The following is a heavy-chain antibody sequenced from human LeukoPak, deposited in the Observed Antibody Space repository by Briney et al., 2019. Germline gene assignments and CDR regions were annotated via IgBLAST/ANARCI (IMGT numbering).Heavy chain of an antibody. Sequence: SETLSLTCSVSGGSVSDYYWSWIRQSPGKGLEWIGYFYYSGRSRFNPSLKSRVAISVDTSNNQFSLKLTSVTAADTAVYYCARHSYGDVYYLHFWGQGTLVTVSS. CDR1: GGSVSDYY. D-gene: IGHD4-17*01. CDR2: FYYSGRS. CDR3: ARHSYGDVYYLHF. V-gene: IGHV4-59*08. J-gene: IGHJ4*02.